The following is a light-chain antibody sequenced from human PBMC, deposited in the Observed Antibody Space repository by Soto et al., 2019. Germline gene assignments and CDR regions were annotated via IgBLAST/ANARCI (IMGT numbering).Light chain of an antibody. CDR3: QKADSFPFT. J-gene: IGKJ3*01. Sequence: DIQMTQSPSSVSASVGDRVTITCRASQAISSWLAWYQQKPGKAPQLMIYAASSLQSGVPSRFSGSGSGTDVTLPISSLQPEDFATYYCQKADSFPFTFGPGTKVDI. V-gene: IGKV1-12*01. CDR2: AAS. CDR1: QAISSW.